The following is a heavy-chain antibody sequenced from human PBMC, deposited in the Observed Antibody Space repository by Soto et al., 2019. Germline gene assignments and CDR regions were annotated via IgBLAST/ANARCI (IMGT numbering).Heavy chain of an antibody. V-gene: IGHV3-23*01. D-gene: IGHD3-10*01. CDR3: AKQRAGYGSGSDTYYFDF. CDR1: GFTFSTYA. J-gene: IGHJ4*02. Sequence: EVQLLESGGGLVQPGGSLRLSCSTSGFTFSTYAMNWVRLAPGKGLEWVSALSGSGGTSYYADSVRGRFTISRDNSKTTLLPQMNSLRAEDRGLYDCAKQRAGYGSGSDTYYFDFWGQGTLVTVSS. CDR2: LSGSGGTS.